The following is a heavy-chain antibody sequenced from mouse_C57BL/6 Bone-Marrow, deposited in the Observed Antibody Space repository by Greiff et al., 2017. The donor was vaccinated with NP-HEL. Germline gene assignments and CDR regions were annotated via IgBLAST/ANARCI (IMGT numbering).Heavy chain of an antibody. CDR1: GYTFTSYW. Sequence: VQLQQSGAELVKPGASVKLSCKASGYTFTSYWMHWVKQRPGQGLEWIGMIHPNSGSTNYNEKFKSKATLTVDKSSSTAYMQLSSLTSEDSAVYYCARLKGYYAMDYWGQGTSVTVSS. CDR3: ARLKGYYAMDY. J-gene: IGHJ4*01. V-gene: IGHV1-64*01. CDR2: IHPNSGST.